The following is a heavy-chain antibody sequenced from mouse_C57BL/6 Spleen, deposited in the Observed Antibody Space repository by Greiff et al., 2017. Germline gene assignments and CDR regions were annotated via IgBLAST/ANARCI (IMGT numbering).Heavy chain of an antibody. CDR2: IDPETGGT. V-gene: IGHV1-15*01. Sequence: VQLQQSGAELVRPGASVTLSCKASGYTFTDYEMHWVKQTPVHGLEWIGAIDPETGGTAYNQKFKGKAILTADKSSSTAYMELRSLTSEDSAVYYCPYGSSYGGFAYWGQGTLVTVSA. CDR3: PYGSSYGGFAY. D-gene: IGHD1-1*01. CDR1: GYTFTDYE. J-gene: IGHJ3*01.